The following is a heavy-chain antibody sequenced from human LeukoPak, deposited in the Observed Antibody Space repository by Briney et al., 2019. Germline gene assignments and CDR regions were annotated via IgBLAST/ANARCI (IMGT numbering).Heavy chain of an antibody. CDR1: GFTFENYD. CDR3: AKGPLRTTGTHFDY. J-gene: IGHJ4*02. CDR2: IGISDDLT. Sequence: GGSLRLSCAASGFTFENYDMSWVRQAPGKGLEWVSEIGISDDLTYYADSVKGRFTVSRDNPKNTAYLQMNSLRVEDTAVYFCAKGPLRTTGTHFDYWGQGTLVTVSS. D-gene: IGHD4-11*01. V-gene: IGHV3-23*01.